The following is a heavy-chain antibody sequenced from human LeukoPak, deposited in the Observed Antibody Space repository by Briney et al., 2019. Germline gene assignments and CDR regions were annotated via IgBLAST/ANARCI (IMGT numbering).Heavy chain of an antibody. CDR3: ARDVKYYYDSSGQSRGDWFDP. CDR2: IYTSGST. Sequence: KTSQTLSLTCTVSGGSISSGSYYWSWIRQPAGKGLEWIGRIYTSGSTNYNPSLKSRVTISVDTSKNQVSLKLSSVTAPGTAAYYCARDVKYYYDSSGQSRGDWFDPWGQGTLVTVSS. V-gene: IGHV4-61*02. CDR1: GGSISSGSYY. J-gene: IGHJ5*02. D-gene: IGHD3-22*01.